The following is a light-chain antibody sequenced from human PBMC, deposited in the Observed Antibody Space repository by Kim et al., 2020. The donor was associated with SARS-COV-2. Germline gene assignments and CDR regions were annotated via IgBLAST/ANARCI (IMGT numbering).Light chain of an antibody. CDR2: NVT. CDR1: SGDIGRYNF. CDR3: SSFTSSGTFV. Sequence: GPSINISCTGISGDIGRYNFVTWYQQHPDKAPKLMIYNVTKRPSGVSNRFSGSKSGNTASLTISGLQAEDEVDYYCSSFTSSGTFVFGGGTKVTVL. J-gene: IGLJ2*01. V-gene: IGLV2-14*03.